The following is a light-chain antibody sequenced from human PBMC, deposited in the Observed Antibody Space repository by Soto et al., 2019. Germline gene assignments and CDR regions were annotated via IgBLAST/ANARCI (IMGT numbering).Light chain of an antibody. V-gene: IGKV3-20*01. CDR3: QQYGSSPPFT. J-gene: IGKJ3*01. Sequence: EIALTQSRGTLSLSPGERATHTCRASQSVNSSYLAWYQQKPGQAPRLLIYAASSRATGIPDRFSGSGSGTDFTLTISSLEPEDFAVYYCQQYGSSPPFTFGPGTKVDIK. CDR2: AAS. CDR1: QSVNSSY.